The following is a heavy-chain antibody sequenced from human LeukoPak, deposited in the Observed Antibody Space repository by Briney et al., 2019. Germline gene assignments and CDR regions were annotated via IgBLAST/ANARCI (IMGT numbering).Heavy chain of an antibody. CDR2: ISSSSSDI. CDR3: AIDQYLAVGLPRFFDY. J-gene: IGHJ4*02. D-gene: IGHD6-19*01. CDR1: GFTFSSYS. V-gene: IGHV3-21*01. Sequence: GGSLRLSCAASGFTFSSYSMNWVRQAPGKGLEWVSSISSSSSDIYYADSVKGRFTISRDNAKNSLYMHMNSLRAEHTPLYSSAIDQYLAVGLPRFFDYWGEETLVTVS.